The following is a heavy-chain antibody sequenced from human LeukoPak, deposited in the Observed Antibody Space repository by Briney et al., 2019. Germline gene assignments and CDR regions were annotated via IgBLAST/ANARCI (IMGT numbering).Heavy chain of an antibody. J-gene: IGHJ4*02. CDR2: ISSSSSSI. CDR3: ARVPTTVTTVYFDY. V-gene: IGHV3-48*01. Sequence: PGGSLRLSCAVSGFTFSSYSMNWVRQAPGKGLEWVSYISSSSSSIYYADSVKGRFTISRDNAKNSLYLQMNSLRAEDTAVYYCARVPTTVTTVYFDYWGQGTLVTVSS. D-gene: IGHD4-17*01. CDR1: GFTFSSYS.